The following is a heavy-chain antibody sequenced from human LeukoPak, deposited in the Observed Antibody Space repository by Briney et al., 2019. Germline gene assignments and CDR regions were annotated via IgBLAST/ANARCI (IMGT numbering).Heavy chain of an antibody. D-gene: IGHD1-26*01. Sequence: SETLSLTCTVSGGSISTYYWSWIRQPPGKGLEWIGHIYYSGRTNYNPSLKSRVTISVDTSKNQFSLKLSSVTAADTAVYYCAVRIVGATRDYWGRGTLVTVSS. CDR1: GGSISTYY. CDR3: AVRIVGATRDY. V-gene: IGHV4-59*12. J-gene: IGHJ4*02. CDR2: IYYSGRT.